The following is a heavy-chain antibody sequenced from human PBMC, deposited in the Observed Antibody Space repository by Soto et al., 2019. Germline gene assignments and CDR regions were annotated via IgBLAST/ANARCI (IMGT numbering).Heavy chain of an antibody. V-gene: IGHV3-21*01. CDR2: ISSSSSYI. CDR3: ARAQPVFYDFWSGYCDY. D-gene: IGHD3-3*01. Sequence: PVGSLRLSCAASGFTFSGYSMNWVRQAPGKGLEWVSSISSSSSYIYYADSVKGRFTISRDNAKNSLYLQMNSLRAEDTAVYYCARAQPVFYDFWSGYCDYWGQGTLVTVSS. CDR1: GFTFSGYS. J-gene: IGHJ4*02.